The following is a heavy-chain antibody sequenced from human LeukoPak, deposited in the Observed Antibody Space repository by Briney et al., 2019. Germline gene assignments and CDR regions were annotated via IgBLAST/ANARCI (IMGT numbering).Heavy chain of an antibody. CDR3: ARRGPLSGYGPYFDY. J-gene: IGHJ4*02. CDR1: GFTFSSYA. Sequence: GGSLRLSCAASGFTFSSYAMHWVRQAPGKGLEWLAVISYDGSNKYYADSVKGRFTISRDNSKNTLYLQMNSLRAEDTAVYYCARRGPLSGYGPYFDYWGQGTLVTVSS. D-gene: IGHD5-12*01. V-gene: IGHV3-30-3*01. CDR2: ISYDGSNK.